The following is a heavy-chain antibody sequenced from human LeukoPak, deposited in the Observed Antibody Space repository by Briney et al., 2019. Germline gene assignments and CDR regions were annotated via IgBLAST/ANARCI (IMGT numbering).Heavy chain of an antibody. D-gene: IGHD5-24*01. J-gene: IGHJ4*02. Sequence: GGSLRLSCAASGITFSSYEMNWVRQAPGKGLEWVSYISSSDSTIYYADSVKGRFTISRDNAKNSLYLQMNSLRAEDTAVYYCARGGGYNPWGQGTQVTVSS. CDR2: ISSSDSTI. CDR1: GITFSSYE. CDR3: ARGGGYNP. V-gene: IGHV3-48*03.